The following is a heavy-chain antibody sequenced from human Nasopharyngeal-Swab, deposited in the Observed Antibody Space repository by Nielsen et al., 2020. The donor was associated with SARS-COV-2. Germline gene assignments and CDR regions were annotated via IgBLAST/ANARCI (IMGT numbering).Heavy chain of an antibody. CDR2: ISYDGSNK. Sequence: GESLKISCAASGFTFSSYGMHWVRQAPGKGLEWVAVISYDGSNKYYADSVKGRFTISRDNSKNTLYLQMNSLRAADTAVYYCAKGSWLQLNYYYGMDVWGQGTTVTVSS. V-gene: IGHV3-30*18. CDR1: GFTFSSYG. J-gene: IGHJ6*02. CDR3: AKGSWLQLNYYYGMDV. D-gene: IGHD5-24*01.